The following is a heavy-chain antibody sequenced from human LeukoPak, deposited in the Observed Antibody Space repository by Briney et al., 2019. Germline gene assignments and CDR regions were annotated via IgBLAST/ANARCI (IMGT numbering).Heavy chain of an antibody. CDR1: GFSFSSYS. V-gene: IGHV3-48*04. D-gene: IGHD6-19*01. CDR3: ARSVADFGYYFDY. Sequence: GGSLRLSCAASGFSFSSYSMNWVRQAPGKGLEGVSYISSSSSTIYYADSVKGRFTISRDNAKNSLYLQMNSLRAEDTAVYYCARSVADFGYYFDYWGQGTLVTVSS. J-gene: IGHJ4*02. CDR2: ISSSSSTI.